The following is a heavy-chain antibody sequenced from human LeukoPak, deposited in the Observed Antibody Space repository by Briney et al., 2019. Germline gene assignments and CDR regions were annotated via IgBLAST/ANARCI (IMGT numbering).Heavy chain of an antibody. D-gene: IGHD6-19*01. J-gene: IGHJ4*02. Sequence: SETLSLTCTVSGGSISGYYWNWMRQPPGKGLEWIGYFYYSGSTNYNPSLRGRVTISVDTSKNQFSLTLSSVTAADTAVYYCAGDSGWLFDYWGQGIPVTVSP. CDR1: GGSISGYY. V-gene: IGHV4-59*01. CDR2: FYYSGST. CDR3: AGDSGWLFDY.